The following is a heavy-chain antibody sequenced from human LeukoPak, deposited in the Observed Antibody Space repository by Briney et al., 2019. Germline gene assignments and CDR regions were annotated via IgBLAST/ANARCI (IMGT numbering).Heavy chain of an antibody. V-gene: IGHV3-48*03. J-gene: IGHJ4*02. CDR3: ARVLLWFGELDY. CDR2: ISSSGSII. D-gene: IGHD3-10*01. CDR1: GFTFSSYE. Sequence: GGSLRLSCAASGFTFSSYEMNWVRQAPGKGLEWVSYISSSGSIIYYADSVKGRFTISRDNAKNSLYLQMNSLRAEDTAVYYCARVLLWFGELDYWGQGTLVTVSS.